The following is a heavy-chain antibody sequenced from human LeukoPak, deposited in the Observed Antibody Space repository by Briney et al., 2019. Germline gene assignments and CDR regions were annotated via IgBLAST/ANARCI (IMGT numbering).Heavy chain of an antibody. CDR3: ARFGLGDYGGNLDYYYYGMDV. CDR1: GGSFSGYY. CDR2: INHSGST. D-gene: IGHD4-23*01. Sequence: SETLSLTCAVYGGSFSGYYWSWIRQPPGKGLEWIGEINHSGSTNYNPSLKSRVTISVGTSKNQFSLKLSSVTAADTAVYYCARFGLGDYGGNLDYYYYGMDVWGQGTTVTVSS. J-gene: IGHJ6*02. V-gene: IGHV4-34*01.